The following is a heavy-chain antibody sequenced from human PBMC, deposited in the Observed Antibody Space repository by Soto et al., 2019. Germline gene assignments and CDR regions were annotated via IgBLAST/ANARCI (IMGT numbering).Heavy chain of an antibody. V-gene: IGHV4-31*03. CDR3: ARDRRYGDHRVPFDY. D-gene: IGHD4-17*01. Sequence: QVQLQESGPGLVKPSQTLSLTCTVSGGSISSGGYYWSWIRQHPGKGLEWIGYIYYSGSTYYNPSLKSRVTIAGDTSKNQFSLKLSSVTAADTVVYYCARDRRYGDHRVPFDYWGQGTLVTVSS. CDR2: IYYSGST. J-gene: IGHJ4*02. CDR1: GGSISSGGYY.